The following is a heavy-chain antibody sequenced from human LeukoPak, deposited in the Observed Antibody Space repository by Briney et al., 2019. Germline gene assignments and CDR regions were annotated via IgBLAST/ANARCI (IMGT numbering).Heavy chain of an antibody. CDR1: GGTFSSYA. D-gene: IGHD1-14*01. J-gene: IGHJ3*02. CDR3: ASPLSEPDDAFDI. Sequence: SVKVSCKASGGTFSSYAISWVRQAPGQGLEWMGRIIPILGIANYAQKFQGRVTITADKSTSTAYMELSSLRSEDTAVYYCASPLSEPDDAFDIWGQGTMVTVSS. V-gene: IGHV1-69*04. CDR2: IIPILGIA.